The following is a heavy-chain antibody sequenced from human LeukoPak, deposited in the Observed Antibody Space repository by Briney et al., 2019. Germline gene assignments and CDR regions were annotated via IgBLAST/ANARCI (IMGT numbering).Heavy chain of an antibody. D-gene: IGHD3-3*01. J-gene: IGHJ6*03. CDR2: IYYTGTT. V-gene: IGHV4-39*01. Sequence: PSETLSLTCTVSGDSISSRSFYWGWVRQPPGKGLEWIASIYYTGTTYYNPSLTSRVTISVDTSKSQFSLKVDSVTASDTAVYYCAKQFSSVGYDFWSGSPNYFMDVWGKGMTVTVSS. CDR1: GDSISSRSFY. CDR3: AKQFSSVGYDFWSGSPNYFMDV.